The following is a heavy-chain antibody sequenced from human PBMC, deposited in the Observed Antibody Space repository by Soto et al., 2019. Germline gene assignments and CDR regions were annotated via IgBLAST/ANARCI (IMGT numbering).Heavy chain of an antibody. V-gene: IGHV4-4*07. CDR1: GGSISGYF. CDR2: IYSDVTI. CDR3: ARESRASGSSRGVDH. D-gene: IGHD6-19*01. J-gene: IGHJ4*02. Sequence: SETLSLTCTVSGGSISGYFWTWIRQPAGKGLEWIGRIYSDVTINSNPSLKSRVTMSVDTSKSQFSLKLSSVTAADTAVYYCARESRASGSSRGVDHWGQGTLVTVSS.